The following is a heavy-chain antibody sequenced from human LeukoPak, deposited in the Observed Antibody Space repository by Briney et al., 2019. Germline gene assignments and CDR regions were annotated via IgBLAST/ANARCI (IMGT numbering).Heavy chain of an antibody. D-gene: IGHD5-18*01. CDR2: IYSGGGI. CDR3: ARAGHSYGPFYY. J-gene: IGHJ4*02. V-gene: IGHV3-66*02. Sequence: GGTLRLSCAASGFTVSDNYMNWVRQAPGKGLEWVSVIYSGGGIYYADSVKGRFTISRDNSKNTVYLQMNSLRPEDTAVYYCARAGHSYGPFYYWAQGALVTVSS. CDR1: GFTVSDNY.